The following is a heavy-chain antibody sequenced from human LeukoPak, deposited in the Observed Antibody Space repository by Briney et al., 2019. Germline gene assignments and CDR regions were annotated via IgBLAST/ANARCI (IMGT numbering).Heavy chain of an antibody. CDR1: GFTFSTYS. CDR3: ARVSRGRIAAAGTPAHGAFDI. D-gene: IGHD6-13*01. Sequence: GGSLRLSCDASGFTFSTYSMSWVRQAPGKGLEWVANIKQDGSEKYYVDSVKGRFTISRDNAKNSLYLQMNSLRAEDTAVYYCARVSRGRIAAAGTPAHGAFDIWGQGTMVTVSS. J-gene: IGHJ3*02. CDR2: IKQDGSEK. V-gene: IGHV3-7*01.